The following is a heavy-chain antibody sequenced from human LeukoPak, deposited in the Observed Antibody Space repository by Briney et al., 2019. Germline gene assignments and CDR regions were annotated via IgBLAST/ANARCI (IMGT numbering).Heavy chain of an antibody. V-gene: IGHV1-18*01. CDR2: ISAYNGNT. J-gene: IGHJ5*02. CDR3: ARDGRGSGSYRPYNWFDP. CDR1: GYTFTSYG. Sequence: GASVKVSCKAPGYTFTSYGISWVRQAPGQGLEWMGWISAYNGNTNYAQKLQGRVTMTTDTSTSTAYMELRSLRSDDTAVYYCARDGRGSGSYRPYNWFDPWGQGTLVTVSS. D-gene: IGHD3-10*01.